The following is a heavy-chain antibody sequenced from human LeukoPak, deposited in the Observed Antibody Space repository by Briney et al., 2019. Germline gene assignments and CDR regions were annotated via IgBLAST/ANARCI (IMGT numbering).Heavy chain of an antibody. CDR3: ARRSYSSSYHRIYNWFDP. J-gene: IGHJ5*02. D-gene: IGHD6-6*01. CDR1: GGSISSGGYY. CDR2: IYYSGST. V-gene: IGHV4-31*03. Sequence: SQTLSLTCTVSGGSISSGGYYWSWIRQHPGKGLEWIGYIYYSGSTYYNPSLKSRVTISVDTSKNQFSLKLSSVTAADTAVYYCARRSYSSSYHRIYNWFDPWGQGTLVTVSS.